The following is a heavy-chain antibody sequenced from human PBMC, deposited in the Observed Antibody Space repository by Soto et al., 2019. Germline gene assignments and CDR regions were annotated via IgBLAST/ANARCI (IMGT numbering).Heavy chain of an antibody. Sequence: SETLSLTCAVYGGSFSCYYWSWIRQPPGKGLEWIGEINHSGSTNYNPSLKSRVTISVDTSKNQFSLKLSSVTAADTAVYYCARVPFDPWGQGTLVTVSS. J-gene: IGHJ5*02. V-gene: IGHV4-34*01. CDR2: INHSGST. CDR1: GGSFSCYY. CDR3: ARVPFDP.